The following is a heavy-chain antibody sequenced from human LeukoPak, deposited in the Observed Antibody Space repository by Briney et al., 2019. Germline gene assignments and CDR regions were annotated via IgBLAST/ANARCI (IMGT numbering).Heavy chain of an antibody. CDR1: GITLSNYD. V-gene: IGHV3-23*01. CDR2: ISGSGGGT. J-gene: IGHJ4*02. D-gene: IGHD3-10*01. Sequence: PGGSLRLSCAVSGITLSNYDMSGVRQVPGKGLEWAAGISGSGGGTNYADSVEGRFTISRENPKNPLFLQMNNLRGEDTAVYFCAKRGVLIRFILVGFHKEAYYFDSWGQGALVTVSS. CDR3: AKRGVLIRFILVGFHKEAYYFDS.